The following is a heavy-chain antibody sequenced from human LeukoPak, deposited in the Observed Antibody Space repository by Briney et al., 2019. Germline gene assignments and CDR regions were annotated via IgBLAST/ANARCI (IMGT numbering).Heavy chain of an antibody. CDR3: ASGRNPRYCSGGSCPPSSPYYYSYVDV. CDR2: INPNSGGT. D-gene: IGHD2-15*01. Sequence: ASLKVSCKASRYTFTGYNMHWVPQGPGQGLECMGRINPNSGGTNYAQKFQGRVTMTRTTSISTAYMERSRLRSADTAVYYCASGRNPRYCSGGSCPPSSPYYYSYVDVWGKGTTVTVPS. J-gene: IGHJ6*03. CDR1: RYTFTGYN. V-gene: IGHV1-2*06.